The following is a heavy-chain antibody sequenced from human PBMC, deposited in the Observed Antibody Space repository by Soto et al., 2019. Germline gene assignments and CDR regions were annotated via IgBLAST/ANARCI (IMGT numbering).Heavy chain of an antibody. Sequence: SETLSLTCAVYGGSFSGYYWSWIRQPPGKGLEWIGEINHSGSTNYNPSLKSRVTISVDTSKNQFSLKLSSVTAADTAVYYCARHERDIVVVPAATTGMGWFDPWGQGTLVTVSS. CDR1: GGSFSGYY. J-gene: IGHJ5*02. V-gene: IGHV4-34*01. CDR2: INHSGST. D-gene: IGHD2-2*01. CDR3: ARHERDIVVVPAATTGMGWFDP.